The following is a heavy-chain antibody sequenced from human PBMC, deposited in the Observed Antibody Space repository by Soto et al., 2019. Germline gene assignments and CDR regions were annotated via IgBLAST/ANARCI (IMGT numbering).Heavy chain of an antibody. CDR3: GRAMVRGVGGDYYYYGMDV. Sequence: GESLKISCKGSGYSFTSYWISWVRQMPGKGLEWMGRIDPSDSYTNYSPSFQGHVTISADKSISTAYLQWSSLKASDTAMYYCGRAMVRGVGGDYYYYGMDVWGQGTTVTVSS. D-gene: IGHD3-10*01. J-gene: IGHJ6*02. CDR2: IDPSDSYT. CDR1: GYSFTSYW. V-gene: IGHV5-10-1*01.